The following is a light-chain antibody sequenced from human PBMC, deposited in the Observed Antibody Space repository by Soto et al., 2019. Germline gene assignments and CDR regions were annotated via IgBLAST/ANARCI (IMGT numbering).Light chain of an antibody. CDR1: QSISTK. CDR3: QQYNNWPRGT. CDR2: GAS. J-gene: IGKJ1*01. Sequence: EIVLTQSPGTLSLSPGERATLSCRASQSISTKLAWYQQKPGQAPRLLIYGASTRATGIPVRFTASGSGTEFTLTISSLQSEDFAVYYCQQYNNWPRGTFGQGTKVDIK. V-gene: IGKV3-15*01.